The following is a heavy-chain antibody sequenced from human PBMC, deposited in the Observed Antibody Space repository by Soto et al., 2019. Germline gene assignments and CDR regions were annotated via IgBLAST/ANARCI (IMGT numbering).Heavy chain of an antibody. J-gene: IGHJ4*02. V-gene: IGHV3-30*03. CDR1: GFTFSSYG. CDR3: ALYGDYGDFDY. CDR2: ISYDGSNK. Sequence: QVQLVESGGGVVQPGRSLRLSCAASGFTFSSYGMHWVRQAPGKGLEWVAVISYDGSNKYYADSVKGRFTISRDNSKNTLYLQMNSLRAEDTAVYYCALYGDYGDFDYWGQGTLVTVSS. D-gene: IGHD4-17*01.